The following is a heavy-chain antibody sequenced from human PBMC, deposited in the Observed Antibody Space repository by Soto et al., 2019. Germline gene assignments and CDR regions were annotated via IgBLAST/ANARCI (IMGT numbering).Heavy chain of an antibody. V-gene: IGHV3-23*01. CDR2: ISVSDGDG. D-gene: IGHD3-10*01. Sequence: EVQLLESGGSLVQPGGSLRLSCVVSGFTLRRADMSWVRQAPEKGLEWVSGISVSDGDGYYYADPVKGRFTISRDSSENTLYLQMNSLRVEDTAVYYCAQDSDRNYFQNWGRGTLVTVSS. CDR1: GFTLRRAD. CDR3: AQDSDRNYFQN. J-gene: IGHJ1*01.